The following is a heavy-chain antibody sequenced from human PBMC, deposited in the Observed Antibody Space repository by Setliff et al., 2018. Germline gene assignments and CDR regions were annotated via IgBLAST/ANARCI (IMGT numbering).Heavy chain of an antibody. J-gene: IGHJ4*02. V-gene: IGHV4-39*02. CDR2: AYYNGTA. Sequence: SETLSLTCTVSGGSISSMSYYWVWMRQPPGKRLEWIGSAYYNGTAYYNPSLQSRVAISVDTSKNYFSLDVSSVTAADTAVYYCVRESRSTWYRRDFWGQGTLVTVSS. CDR3: VRESRSTWYRRDF. D-gene: IGHD6-13*01. CDR1: GGSISSMSYY.